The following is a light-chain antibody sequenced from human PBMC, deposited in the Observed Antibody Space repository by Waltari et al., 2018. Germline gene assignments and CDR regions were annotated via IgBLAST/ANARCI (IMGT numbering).Light chain of an antibody. J-gene: IGKJ1*01. V-gene: IGKV3-20*01. Sequence: RVSESVGTYLSWYQQKPGQSPKLVIYGAYSRAAGIPDRFSGSGYGTDFSLTISRLEPEDFAVYFCQHHLRLTTTFGQGTKVEIK. CDR2: GAY. CDR3: QHHLRLTTT. CDR1: ESVGTY.